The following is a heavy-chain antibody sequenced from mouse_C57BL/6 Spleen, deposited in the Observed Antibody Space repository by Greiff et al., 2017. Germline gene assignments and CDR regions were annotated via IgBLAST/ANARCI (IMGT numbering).Heavy chain of an antibody. D-gene: IGHD2-5*01. CDR2: IWGVGST. J-gene: IGHJ3*01. V-gene: IGHV2-6*01. CDR3: ASEDYSNYRFAY. Sequence: VHLVESGPGLVAPSQSLSITCTVSGFSLTSYGVDWVRQSPGKGLEWLGVIWGVGSTNYNSALKSRLSISKDNSKSQVFLKMNSLQTDDTAMYYCASEDYSNYRFAYWGQGTLVTVSA. CDR1: GFSLTSYG.